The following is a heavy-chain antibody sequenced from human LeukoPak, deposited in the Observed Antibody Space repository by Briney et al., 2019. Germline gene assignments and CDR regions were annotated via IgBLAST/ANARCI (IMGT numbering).Heavy chain of an antibody. Sequence: SETLSLTCAISGDSVSSNSVTWNWIRQSPSRGLEWLGRTYYRSTWYNDYAVSVRGRITVNPDTSKNQFSLHLNSVTPEDTAVYYCARRLTQYDCFDPWGQGILVTVSS. J-gene: IGHJ5*02. D-gene: IGHD2-2*01. V-gene: IGHV6-1*01. CDR1: GDSVSSNSVT. CDR3: ARRLTQYDCFDP. CDR2: TYYRSTWYN.